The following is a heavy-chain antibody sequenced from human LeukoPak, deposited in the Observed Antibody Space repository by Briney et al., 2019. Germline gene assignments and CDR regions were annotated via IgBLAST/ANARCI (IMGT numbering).Heavy chain of an antibody. D-gene: IGHD3-10*01. CDR1: GFTFSSYG. Sequence: GGSLRLSCAASGFTFSSYGMHWVRQAPGKGLEWVAVISYDGSNKYYADSVKDRFTISRDNSKNTLYLQMNSLRAEDTAVYYCAKDYLYYYGSGSYCKPPDYWGQGTLVTVSS. CDR2: ISYDGSNK. J-gene: IGHJ4*02. CDR3: AKDYLYYYGSGSYCKPPDY. V-gene: IGHV3-30*18.